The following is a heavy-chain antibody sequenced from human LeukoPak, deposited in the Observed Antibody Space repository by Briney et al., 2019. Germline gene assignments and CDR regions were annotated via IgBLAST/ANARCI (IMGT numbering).Heavy chain of an antibody. CDR3: AKDREVRGYYGLDV. CDR2: ISASGGNT. J-gene: IGHJ6*02. Sequence: PGGALRLSCAASGFTFTSYSMTWVRQAPGKGLEWVSSISASGGNTYSADSVEGRFTISRDNSKNTVYLQMNSLTAEDTAVYSCAKDREVRGYYGLDVWGQGTTVTVSS. CDR1: GFTFTSYS. D-gene: IGHD3-10*01. V-gene: IGHV3-23*01.